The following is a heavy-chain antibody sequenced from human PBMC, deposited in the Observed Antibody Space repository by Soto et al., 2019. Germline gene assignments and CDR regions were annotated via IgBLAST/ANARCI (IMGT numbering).Heavy chain of an antibody. J-gene: IGHJ4*02. V-gene: IGHV1-2*02. Sequence: GASVKVSCKASGYTFTDYFIQWVRQAPGQGLEWMGWVIPNSGDTKYAQRFQGRVTMTRDTSINTAYMELSKLTSDDTAVYYCARTTVTGTIYYFDPWGQGTLVTVSS. CDR2: VIPNSGDT. CDR3: ARTTVTGTIYYFDP. D-gene: IGHD4-17*01. CDR1: GYTFTDYF.